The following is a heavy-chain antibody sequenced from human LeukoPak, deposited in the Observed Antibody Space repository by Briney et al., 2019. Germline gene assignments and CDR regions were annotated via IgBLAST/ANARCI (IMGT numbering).Heavy chain of an antibody. J-gene: IGHJ4*02. V-gene: IGHV1-2*02. CDR2: INPNSGGT. CDR3: ARETRTTVTTSFDY. D-gene: IGHD4-17*01. CDR1: GYTFTDYY. Sequence: ASVKVSCKTSGYTFTDYYMHWVRQAPGQGLEWMGWINPNSGGTNYAQKFQGRVTMTRDTSISTAYMELSRLRSDDTAVYYCARETRTTVTTSFDYWGQGTLVTVSS.